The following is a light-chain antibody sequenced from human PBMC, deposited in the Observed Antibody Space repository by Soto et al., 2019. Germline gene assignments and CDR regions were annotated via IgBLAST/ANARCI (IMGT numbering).Light chain of an antibody. CDR2: DVS. J-gene: IGLJ1*01. V-gene: IGLV2-11*01. CDR3: CSYAGSYTFYV. CDR1: SSDVGGYNY. Sequence: QSALTQPRSVSGSPGQSVTISCTGTSSDVGGYNYVSWYQQHPGKAPKLMIYDVSKRPSGVPDRFSSSKSGNTASLTISGLQAEDEAVYYCCSYAGSYTFYVCGIGTKLTVL.